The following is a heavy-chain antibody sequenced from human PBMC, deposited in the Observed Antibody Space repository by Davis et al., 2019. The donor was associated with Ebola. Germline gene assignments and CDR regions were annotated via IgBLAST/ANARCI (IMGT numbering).Heavy chain of an antibody. V-gene: IGHV4-34*01. J-gene: IGHJ4*02. CDR3: TKVPKRRVGPICDS. CDR1: GGSFSGYY. D-gene: IGHD3-10*01. Sequence: PSETLSLTFAVYGGSFSGYYWSWIRQPPGKGLEWIGEITHSGGTPYNPSLKGRPTISIDTSKNQFSLRLKSVSASDTAVYFCTKVPKRRVGPICDSGSQGTRVTVSS. CDR2: ITHSGGT.